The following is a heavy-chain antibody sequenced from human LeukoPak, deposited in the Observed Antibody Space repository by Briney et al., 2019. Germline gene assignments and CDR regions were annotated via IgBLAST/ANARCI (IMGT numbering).Heavy chain of an antibody. CDR2: ISSSGSTI. CDR1: GFTFSSYE. Sequence: QAGGSLRLSCAASGFTFSSYEMNWVRQAPGKGLEWASYISSSGSTIYYADSVKGRFTISRDNAKNSLYLQMNSLRAEDTAVYYCARDMWRSYYFDYWGQGTLVTVSS. V-gene: IGHV3-48*03. D-gene: IGHD2-21*01. J-gene: IGHJ4*02. CDR3: ARDMWRSYYFDY.